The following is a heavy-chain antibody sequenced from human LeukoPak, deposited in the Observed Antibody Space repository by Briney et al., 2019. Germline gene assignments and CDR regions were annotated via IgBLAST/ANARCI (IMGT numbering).Heavy chain of an antibody. J-gene: IGHJ6*02. CDR3: ARDGKHIAVPGVRYPMDV. CDR2: LNAANGNS. CDR1: GYTLTSFA. V-gene: IGHV1-3*01. D-gene: IGHD6-19*01. Sequence: ASVTVSCKASGYTLTSFAMHWVRQAPGQRLEWMGRLNAANGNSQYSQKFQDRVTITSDSSANTVYMEFSSLRSEDSAVYYCARDGKHIAVPGVRYPMDVWGRGTTVTVS.